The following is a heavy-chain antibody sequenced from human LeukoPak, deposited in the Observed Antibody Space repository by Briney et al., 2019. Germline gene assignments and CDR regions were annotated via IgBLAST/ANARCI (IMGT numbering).Heavy chain of an antibody. J-gene: IGHJ3*02. D-gene: IGHD3-10*01. Sequence: ASVKVSCKASGGTFSSYAISWVRQAPGQGLEWMGRIIPILGIANYAQKFQGRVTITADKSTSTAYMELSSLRSEDTAVYYCARAITMVRGVNSALDIWGQGTMVTVSS. V-gene: IGHV1-69*04. CDR1: GGTFSSYA. CDR2: IIPILGIA. CDR3: ARAITMVRGVNSALDI.